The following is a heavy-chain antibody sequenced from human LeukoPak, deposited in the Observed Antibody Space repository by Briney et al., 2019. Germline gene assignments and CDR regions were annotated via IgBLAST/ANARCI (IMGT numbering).Heavy chain of an antibody. V-gene: IGHV3-53*01. CDR1: GFTFSSYA. CDR2: IYSGGST. CDR3: ARLDRPNGAFDI. Sequence: GGSLRLSCAASGFTFSSYAMTWVRQAPGKGLQWVSVIYSGGSTFYADSVKGRFTISRNNSKNTLYLQLNSLRAEDTAVYYCARLDRPNGAFDIWGQGTMVTVSS. D-gene: IGHD2-2*03. J-gene: IGHJ3*02.